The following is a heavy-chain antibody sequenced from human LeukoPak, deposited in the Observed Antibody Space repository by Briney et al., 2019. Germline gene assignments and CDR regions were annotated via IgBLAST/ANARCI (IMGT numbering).Heavy chain of an antibody. CDR3: ARGVAAAGPMN. J-gene: IGHJ4*02. D-gene: IGHD6-13*01. V-gene: IGHV4-59*01. CDR2: IYYSGST. CDR1: GGSISSYY. Sequence: PSETLSLTCTVSGGSISSYYWSWIRQPPGKGLEWIGYIYYSGSTNYNPSLKSRVTISVDTSKNQFSLKLSSMTAADTAVYYCARGVAAAGPMNWGQGTLVTVSS.